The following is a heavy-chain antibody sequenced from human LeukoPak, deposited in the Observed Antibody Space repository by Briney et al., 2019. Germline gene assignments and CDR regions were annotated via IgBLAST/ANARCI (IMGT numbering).Heavy chain of an antibody. J-gene: IGHJ3*02. D-gene: IGHD5-24*01. CDR1: GGSIRSYY. V-gene: IGHV4-59*08. CDR3: ASTAWVQGAFDI. CDR2: IYHSGST. Sequence: PSETLSLTCTVSGGSIRSYYWSWIRQPPGKGLEWIGYIYHSGSTNYNPSLKSRVTISVGTSMNLFSLKLTSVTAADTAVYFCASTAWVQGAFDIWGQGTMVPVSS.